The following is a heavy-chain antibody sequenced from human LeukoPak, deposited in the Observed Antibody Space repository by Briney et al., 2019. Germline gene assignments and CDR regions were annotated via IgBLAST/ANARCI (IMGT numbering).Heavy chain of an antibody. Sequence: SETLSLTCTVSGGSISSYYWSWIRQPPGKGLEWTGYIYYSGSTNYNPSLKSRVTISVDTSKNQFSLKLSSVTAADTAVYYCARSGYSSGWSPYFDYWGQGTLVTVSS. CDR2: IYYSGST. CDR1: GGSISSYY. D-gene: IGHD6-19*01. J-gene: IGHJ4*02. CDR3: ARSGYSSGWSPYFDY. V-gene: IGHV4-59*01.